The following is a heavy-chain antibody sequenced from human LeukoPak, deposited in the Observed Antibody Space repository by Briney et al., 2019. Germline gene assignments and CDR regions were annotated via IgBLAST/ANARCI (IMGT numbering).Heavy chain of an antibody. V-gene: IGHV3-43*02. D-gene: IGHD3-22*01. Sequence: GGSLRLSCAASGFTFDDYAMHWVRQAPGKGLEWVSLISGDGGSTYYADSVKGQFTISRDNSKNSLYLQMNSLRTEDTALYYCAKTHLYYYDSSGYSPFDYWGQGTLVTVSS. J-gene: IGHJ4*02. CDR3: AKTHLYYYDSSGYSPFDY. CDR1: GFTFDDYA. CDR2: ISGDGGST.